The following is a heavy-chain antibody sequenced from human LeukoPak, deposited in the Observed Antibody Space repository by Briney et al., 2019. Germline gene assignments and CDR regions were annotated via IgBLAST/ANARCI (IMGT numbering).Heavy chain of an antibody. V-gene: IGHV3-7*04. J-gene: IGHJ4*02. Sequence: PGGSLRLSCTASGFTFGDYAMSWFRQAPGKGLEWVANIKQDGSAKYYGDSVEGRFTISRDNAKNSLYLQMNSLRAEDTAVYYCARWGGGFDYWGQGTLVTVSS. CDR2: IKQDGSAK. CDR1: GFTFGDYA. CDR3: ARWGGGFDY. D-gene: IGHD3-16*01.